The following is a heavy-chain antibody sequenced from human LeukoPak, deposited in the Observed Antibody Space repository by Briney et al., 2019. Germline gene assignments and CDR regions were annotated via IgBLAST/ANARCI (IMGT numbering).Heavy chain of an antibody. CDR3: AKDDAWVRYQD. J-gene: IGHJ4*02. CDR2: ISGSGVIT. CDR1: GFTFSSHG. Sequence: GGSLRLSCAASGFTFSSHGMNWARQAPGKGLEWVSGISGSGVITYYADSVKGRFTISRDNSKNTLDLQMNSLRAEDTAVYYCAKDDAWVRYQDWGQGTLVTVSS. V-gene: IGHV3-23*01. D-gene: IGHD5-12*01.